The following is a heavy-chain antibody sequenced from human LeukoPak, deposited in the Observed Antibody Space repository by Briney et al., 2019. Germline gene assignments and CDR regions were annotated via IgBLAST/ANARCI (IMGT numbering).Heavy chain of an antibody. CDR1: GYTFNNHY. V-gene: IGHV1-46*02. CDR3: ARQGTYSSAIGMGY. J-gene: IGHJ4*02. Sequence: ASVKVSCKASGYTFNNHYMYWVRQAPGQGLEWMGVINPSGGSTSYAQKFQGRVTMTRDTSTRTVHMEVNSLRSEDTAVYYCARQGTYSSAIGMGYWGQGTLVTVSS. CDR2: INPSGGST. D-gene: IGHD6-19*01.